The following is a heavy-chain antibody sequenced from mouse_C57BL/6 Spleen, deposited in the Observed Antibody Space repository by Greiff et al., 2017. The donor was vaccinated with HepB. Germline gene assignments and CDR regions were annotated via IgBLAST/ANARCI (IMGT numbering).Heavy chain of an antibody. CDR2: INPNYGTT. CDR3: AREDYYGSSYGFAY. Sequence: VHVKQSGPELVKPGASVKISCKASGYSFTDYNMNWVKQSNGKSLEWIGVINPNYGTTSYNQKFKGKATLTVDQSSSTAYMQLNSLTSEDSAVYYCAREDYYGSSYGFAYWDQGTLVTVSA. CDR1: GYSFTDYN. J-gene: IGHJ3*01. V-gene: IGHV1-39*01. D-gene: IGHD1-1*01.